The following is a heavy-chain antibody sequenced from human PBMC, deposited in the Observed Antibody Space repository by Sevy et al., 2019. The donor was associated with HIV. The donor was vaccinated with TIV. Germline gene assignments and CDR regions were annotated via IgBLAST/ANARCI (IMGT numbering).Heavy chain of an antibody. J-gene: IGHJ4*02. CDR3: ARGREVVTAKRIYYFDY. Sequence: GGSLRLSCAASGFTFSSYAMHWVRQAPGKGLEWVAVISYDGSNKYYADSVKGRFTISRDNSKNTLYLQMNSLRAEDTDVYYCARGREVVTAKRIYYFDYWGQGTLVTVSS. CDR2: ISYDGSNK. D-gene: IGHD2-21*02. CDR1: GFTFSSYA. V-gene: IGHV3-30-3*01.